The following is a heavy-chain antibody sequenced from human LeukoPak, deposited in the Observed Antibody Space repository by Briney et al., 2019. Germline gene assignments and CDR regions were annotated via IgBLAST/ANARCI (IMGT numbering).Heavy chain of an antibody. CDR3: ARRTDSSGWSPFDF. V-gene: IGHV4-39*01. J-gene: IGHJ4*02. CDR2: IYYSGST. D-gene: IGHD6-19*01. Sequence: SETLSLTCTVSGDSVSSGSYYWSWIRQPPGKGLEWIGSIYYSGSTYYNPSLKSRVTISVDTSKNQISLKLSSVTAADTAVYYCARRTDSSGWSPFDFWGQGTLVTVSS. CDR1: GDSVSSGSYY.